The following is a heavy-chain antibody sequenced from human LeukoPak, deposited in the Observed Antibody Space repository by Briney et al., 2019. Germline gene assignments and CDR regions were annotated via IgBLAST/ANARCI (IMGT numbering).Heavy chain of an antibody. CDR3: ASPYCSSTSCYEYDAFDI. D-gene: IGHD2-2*01. Sequence: GESLKISCKGSGYRFTSYWIGWVRQMPGKGLEWMGIIYRGDTDTRYSPSFQGQVTISADKSISTAYLQWSSLKASDTAMYYCASPYCSSTSCYEYDAFDIWGQGTMVTVSS. CDR2: IYRGDTDT. J-gene: IGHJ3*02. V-gene: IGHV5-51*01. CDR1: GYRFTSYW.